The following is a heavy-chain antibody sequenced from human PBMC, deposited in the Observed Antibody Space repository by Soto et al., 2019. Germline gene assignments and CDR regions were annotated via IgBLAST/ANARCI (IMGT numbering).Heavy chain of an antibody. J-gene: IGHJ3*02. D-gene: IGHD2-21*01. Sequence: GGSLRLSCVASGFNFRSYGMHWVRQAQGKGLEWVAGLRYDGSNKYYADSVKGRFTISRDNFKGTLYLQMNSLRAEDTAMYYCAREWGIVVLGAFDIWGQGTMVTVSS. CDR1: GFNFRSYG. V-gene: IGHV3-33*01. CDR3: AREWGIVVLGAFDI. CDR2: LRYDGSNK.